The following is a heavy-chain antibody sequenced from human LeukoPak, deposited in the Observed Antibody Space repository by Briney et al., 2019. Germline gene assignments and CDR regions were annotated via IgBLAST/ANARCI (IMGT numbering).Heavy chain of an antibody. CDR1: GGTFSSYA. CDR3: ATEGSTISYGMDV. D-gene: IGHD3-3*01. J-gene: IGHJ6*02. CDR2: IIPIFGIA. Sequence: SVKVSCKASGGTFSSYAISWVRQAPGQGLEWMGRIIPIFGIANYAQKFQGRVTITADKSTSTAYMELSSLRSEDTAVYYCATEGSTISYGMDVWGQGTTVTVSS. V-gene: IGHV1-69*04.